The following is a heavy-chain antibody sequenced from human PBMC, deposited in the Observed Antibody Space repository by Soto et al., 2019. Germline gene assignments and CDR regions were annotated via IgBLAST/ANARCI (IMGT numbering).Heavy chain of an antibody. CDR3: ASGGYDFGGMDV. CDR2: IYHSGST. V-gene: IGHV4-4*02. J-gene: IGHJ6*02. D-gene: IGHD5-12*01. CDR1: GGSISSSNW. Sequence: KTSETLSLTCAVSGGSISSSNWWSWVRQPPGKGLEWIGEIYHSGSTNYNPSLKSRVTISVDKSKNQFSLKLSSVAAADTAVYYCASGGYDFGGMDVWGQGTTVTVSS.